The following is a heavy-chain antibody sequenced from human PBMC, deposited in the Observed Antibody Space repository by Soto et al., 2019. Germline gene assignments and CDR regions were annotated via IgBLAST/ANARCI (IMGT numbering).Heavy chain of an antibody. CDR1: GITFSSLG. CDR2: VSISGANT. CDR3: AKLTGDFDY. Sequence: VQLLESGGDLVQPGGSLRLSCVASGITFSSLGMSWVRQAPGKGLEWLSFVSISGANTYYANSVRGRFTTSRDNSKNTLYLQMDSLRAEDTATYFCAKLTGDFDYWGQGTLVTVSS. D-gene: IGHD7-27*01. V-gene: IGHV3-23*01. J-gene: IGHJ4*02.